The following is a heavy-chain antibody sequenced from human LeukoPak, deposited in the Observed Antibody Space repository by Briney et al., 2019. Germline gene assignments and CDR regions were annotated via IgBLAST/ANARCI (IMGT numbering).Heavy chain of an antibody. CDR2: INWNGGSI. J-gene: IGHJ4*02. Sequence: GGSLRLSCAASGFTFDDYGMSWVRQAPGKGLEWVSGINWNGGSIGYADSVKGRFTISRDNAKNSLYLQMNSLRAEDKALYYCARDKPTYYYDSTPIDYWGQGTLVTVSS. CDR3: ARDKPTYYYDSTPIDY. V-gene: IGHV3-20*04. CDR1: GFTFDDYG. D-gene: IGHD3-22*01.